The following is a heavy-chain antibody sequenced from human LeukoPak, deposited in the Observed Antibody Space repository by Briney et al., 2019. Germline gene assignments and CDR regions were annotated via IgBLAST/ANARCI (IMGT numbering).Heavy chain of an antibody. V-gene: IGHV1-2*02. Sequence: ASVKVSCKASGYTFTGYYMHWVRQAPGQGLEWMGWINPDSGGTNYAQKFQGRVTMTRDTSISTAYMELSSLRSDDTALYYCAREPVAVAGTGLYYWGQGTLVTVSS. J-gene: IGHJ4*02. CDR2: INPDSGGT. D-gene: IGHD6-19*01. CDR1: GYTFTGYY. CDR3: AREPVAVAGTGLYY.